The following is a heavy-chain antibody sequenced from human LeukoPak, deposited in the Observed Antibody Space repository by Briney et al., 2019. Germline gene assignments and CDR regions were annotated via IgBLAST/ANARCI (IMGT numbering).Heavy chain of an antibody. D-gene: IGHD5-18*01. CDR3: ATIKRGNIYGYFDF. CDR1: GGSISRHY. CDR2: MYDTRST. V-gene: IGHV4-59*11. Sequence: SETLSLTCTVPGGSISRHYWSWIRQPPGKGLEWIGYMYDTRSTKDNPSLKSRVTLSADTSKNQFSLRLSSVTAADTAVYYCATIKRGNIYGYFDFWGQGILVTVSS. J-gene: IGHJ4*02.